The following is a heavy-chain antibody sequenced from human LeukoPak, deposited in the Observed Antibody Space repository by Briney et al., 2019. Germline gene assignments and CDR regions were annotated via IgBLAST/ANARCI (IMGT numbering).Heavy chain of an antibody. CDR2: INHSGST. Sequence: SETLSLTCAVYGGSFSGYYWSWIRQPPGKGLEWIGEINHSGSTNYNPSLKSRVTISVDTSKNQFSLKLSSVTAADTAVYYCARARGVVVPAATTSESYYYYMDVWGKGTTVAVSS. CDR1: GGSFSGYY. J-gene: IGHJ6*03. V-gene: IGHV4-34*01. D-gene: IGHD2-2*01. CDR3: ARARGVVVPAATTSESYYYYMDV.